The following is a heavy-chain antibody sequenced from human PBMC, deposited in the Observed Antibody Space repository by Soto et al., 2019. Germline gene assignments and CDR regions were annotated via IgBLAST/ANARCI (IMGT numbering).Heavy chain of an antibody. CDR3: ARDRPYNYDILTGYLSYYYYGMDV. D-gene: IGHD3-9*01. Sequence: ASVKVSCKASGYTFTSYAFSWVRQAPGQGLEWMGWISAYNGNTNYAQKLQGRVTMTTDTSTSTAYMELRSLRSDDTAVYYCARDRPYNYDILTGYLSYYYYGMDVWGQGTTVTVSS. CDR1: GYTFTSYA. CDR2: ISAYNGNT. V-gene: IGHV1-18*01. J-gene: IGHJ6*02.